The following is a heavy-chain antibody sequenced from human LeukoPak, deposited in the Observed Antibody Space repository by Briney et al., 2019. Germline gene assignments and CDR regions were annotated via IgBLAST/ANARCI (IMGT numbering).Heavy chain of an antibody. CDR1: GGSISSGGYY. Sequence: SQTLSLTCTVSGGSISSGGYYWSWIRQHPGKGLEWIGYIYYSGSTYYNPSLKSRVTISADTSKNQFSLKLSSVTAADTAVYYCASAVVVVAATQYYYYGMDVWGKGTTVTVSS. J-gene: IGHJ6*04. V-gene: IGHV4-31*03. D-gene: IGHD2-15*01. CDR2: IYYSGST. CDR3: ASAVVVVAATQYYYYGMDV.